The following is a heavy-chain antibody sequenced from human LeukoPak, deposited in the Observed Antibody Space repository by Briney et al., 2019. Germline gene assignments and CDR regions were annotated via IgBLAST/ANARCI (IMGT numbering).Heavy chain of an antibody. CDR3: ARERGYCSGGSCNWFDP. CDR1: GYSISSGYY. Sequence: KPSETLSLTCAVSGYSISSGYYWGWMRPPPGKGLEWIESIHHSGGTHYNPPLKSRVTITVDTSKNQFSLKLSSVTAADTAVYYCARERGYCSGGSCNWFDPWGQGTLVTVSS. D-gene: IGHD2-15*01. V-gene: IGHV4-38-2*02. CDR2: IHHSGGT. J-gene: IGHJ5*02.